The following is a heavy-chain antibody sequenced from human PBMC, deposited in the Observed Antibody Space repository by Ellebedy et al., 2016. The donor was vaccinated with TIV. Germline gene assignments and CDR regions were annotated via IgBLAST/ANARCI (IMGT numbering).Heavy chain of an antibody. CDR2: IYYSGNT. CDR3: ARDQNYDTSGRDALDI. V-gene: IGHV4-31*03. D-gene: IGHD3-22*01. J-gene: IGHJ3*02. CDR1: GGSISSGGFY. Sequence: SETLSLXCTVSGGSISSGGFYWSWIRQFPGKGLEWIGYIYYSGNTDYNPSLKSRVSISGDTSKNQFSLKLSSVTAADTAMYYRARDQNYDTSGRDALDIWGQGIMVTVSS.